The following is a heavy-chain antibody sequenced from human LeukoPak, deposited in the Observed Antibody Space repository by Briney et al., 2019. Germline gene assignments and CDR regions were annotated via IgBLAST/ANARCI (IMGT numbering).Heavy chain of an antibody. V-gene: IGHV4-38-2*02. CDR3: ARALRYFDWYWYFDL. Sequence: SETLSLTCTVSGYSISSGYYWGWIRQPPGKGLECIGSIYHSGSTYYNPSLKSQVTISVDRSKNQFSLKLSSVTAADTAVYYCARALRYFDWYWYFDLWGRGTLVTVSS. CDR1: GYSISSGYY. D-gene: IGHD3-9*01. J-gene: IGHJ2*01. CDR2: IYHSGST.